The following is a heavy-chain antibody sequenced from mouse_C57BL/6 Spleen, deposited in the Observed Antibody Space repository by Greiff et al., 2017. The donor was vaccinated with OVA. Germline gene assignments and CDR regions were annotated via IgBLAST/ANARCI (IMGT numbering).Heavy chain of an antibody. CDR3: VRQITTVVEGTLFDY. CDR1: GFSFNTYA. Sequence: EVNLVESGGGLVQPKGSLKLSCAASGFSFNTYAMNWVRQAPGKGLEWVARIRSKSNNYATYYADSVKDRFTISRDDSESMLYLQMNNLKTEDTAMYYCVRQITTVVEGTLFDYWGQGTTLTVSS. V-gene: IGHV10-1*01. D-gene: IGHD1-1*01. J-gene: IGHJ2*01. CDR2: IRSKSNNYAT.